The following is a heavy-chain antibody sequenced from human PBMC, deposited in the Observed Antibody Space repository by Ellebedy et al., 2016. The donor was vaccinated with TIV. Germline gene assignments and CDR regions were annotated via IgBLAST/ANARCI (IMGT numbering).Heavy chain of an antibody. CDR3: ARVPLDGAVAGTVEVAFDY. D-gene: IGHD6-19*01. J-gene: IGHJ4*02. CDR2: IKEDGSEK. Sequence: GESLKISCAASGLIFSTYWIAWVRQAPGKGLEWVANIKEDGSEKYYVDSVKGRFTISRDNAKNSLYLQMNTLRAEDTAVYYCARVPLDGAVAGTVEVAFDYWGQGTLVTVSS. V-gene: IGHV3-7*03. CDR1: GLIFSTYW.